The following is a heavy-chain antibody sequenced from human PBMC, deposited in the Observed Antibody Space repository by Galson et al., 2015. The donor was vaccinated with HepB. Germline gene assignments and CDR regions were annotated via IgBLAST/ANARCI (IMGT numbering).Heavy chain of an antibody. V-gene: IGHV4-59*01. D-gene: IGHD3-10*01. CDR2: IYYTVTT. CDR3: TRDRGLWLET. CDR1: GDSISSYY. Sequence: SETLSLTCNVSGDSISSYYWSWIRQSPGKGLEWLGYIYYTVTTRYNPSLKSRVTISVDTSKNQFSLKLTSVTAADTAVYYCTRDRGLWLETWGQGTMVTVSS. J-gene: IGHJ3*01.